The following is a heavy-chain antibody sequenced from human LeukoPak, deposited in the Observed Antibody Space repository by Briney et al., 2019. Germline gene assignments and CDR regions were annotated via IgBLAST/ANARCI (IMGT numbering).Heavy chain of an antibody. D-gene: IGHD2-2*01. Sequence: GKSLQISCRGSGYSFNTYWIGWVRQMPGKGLEWMGIIYPGDSDTRYSPSFQGQVTMSADKSINTAYLQWSSLKASDTAMYYCARRQGCSSTSCPPDYWGQGTLVTVSS. CDR3: ARRQGCSSTSCPPDY. CDR2: IYPGDSDT. J-gene: IGHJ4*02. CDR1: GYSFNTYW. V-gene: IGHV5-51*01.